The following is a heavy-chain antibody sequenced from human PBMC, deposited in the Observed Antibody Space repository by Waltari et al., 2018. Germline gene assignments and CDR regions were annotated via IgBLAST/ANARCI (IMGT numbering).Heavy chain of an antibody. CDR2: INDSGRT. CDR3: ARVFGYYYYYMDV. CDR1: GGSLSGYH. D-gene: IGHD3-3*01. Sequence: QVQLQQWGAGLLKPPETLSLTCDVSGGSLSGYHWTWIRQPQGKGLEWIGEINDSGRTTYNPSLESRVTVSIDTANNQFSLRVRSVTAADTAVYYCARVFGYYYYYMDVWGKGTTVTISS. V-gene: IGHV4-34*02. J-gene: IGHJ6*03.